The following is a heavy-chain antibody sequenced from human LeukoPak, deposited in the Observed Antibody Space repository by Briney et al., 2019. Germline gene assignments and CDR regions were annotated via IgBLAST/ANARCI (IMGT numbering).Heavy chain of an antibody. CDR3: ARDIVGATGYYYYMDV. D-gene: IGHD1-26*01. J-gene: IGHJ6*03. CDR1: GGSISSYY. V-gene: IGHV4-59*12. Sequence: PSETLSLTCTVSGGSISSYYWSWIRQPPGKGLEWIGYIYYSGSTNYNPSLKSRVTISVDTSKNQFSLKLSSVTAADTAVYYCARDIVGATGYYYYMDVWGKGTTVTVSS. CDR2: IYYSGST.